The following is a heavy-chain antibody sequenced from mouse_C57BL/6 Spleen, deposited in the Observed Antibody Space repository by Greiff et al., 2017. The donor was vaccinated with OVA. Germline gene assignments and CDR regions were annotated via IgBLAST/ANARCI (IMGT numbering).Heavy chain of an antibody. Sequence: QVQLKESGAELARPGASVKLSCKASGYTFTSYGISWVKQRTGQGLEWIGEIYPRSGNTYYNEKFKGKATLTADKSSSTAYMELRSLTSEDSAVYFGARSSGYDAYYFDYWGQGTTLTVSS. D-gene: IGHD2-2*01. V-gene: IGHV1-81*01. CDR3: ARSSGYDAYYFDY. CDR1: GYTFTSYG. CDR2: IYPRSGNT. J-gene: IGHJ2*01.